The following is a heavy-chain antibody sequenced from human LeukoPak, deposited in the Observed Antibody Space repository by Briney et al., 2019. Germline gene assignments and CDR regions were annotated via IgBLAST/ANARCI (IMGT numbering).Heavy chain of an antibody. CDR1: GFIFGDYS. J-gene: IGHJ4*02. V-gene: IGHV3-49*04. D-gene: IGHD3-3*01. CDR3: ARDDSPGAY. Sequence: PGGFLRLSCAASGFIFGDYSMSWVRQAPGKGLEWVGFIRRKVYRGTTEYAASVKGRFTISRDDSKDTASLQMNSLTTEDTAVYYCARDDSPGAYWGQGALDTVSS. CDR2: IRRKVYRGTT.